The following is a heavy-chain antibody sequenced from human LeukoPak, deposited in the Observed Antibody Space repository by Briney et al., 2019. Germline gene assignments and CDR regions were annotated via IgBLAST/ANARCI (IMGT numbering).Heavy chain of an antibody. Sequence: ASVKVSCKASGYTFTSYGISWVRQAPGQGLEWMGWISAYNGNTNYAQKLQGRVTMTTDTSTSTAYMELRSLRSDDTAVYYCARSPYGDYRYYYYYMDVWGKGTTVTISS. V-gene: IGHV1-18*01. J-gene: IGHJ6*03. D-gene: IGHD4-17*01. CDR3: ARSPYGDYRYYYYYMDV. CDR1: GYTFTSYG. CDR2: ISAYNGNT.